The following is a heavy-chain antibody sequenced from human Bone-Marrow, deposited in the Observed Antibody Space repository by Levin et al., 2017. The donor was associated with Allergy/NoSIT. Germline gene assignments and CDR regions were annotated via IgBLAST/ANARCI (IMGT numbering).Heavy chain of an antibody. V-gene: IGHV3-9*01. Sequence: QTGGSLRLSCIASGFTFDDYAMHWVRQVPGKGLEWVAGIGWNSDNIAYADSVRVRFTISRDNAENSLHLEMTSLRPEDTALYYCVKARLTVTTPDFDVWGHGTMVTVSS. CDR1: GFTFDDYA. D-gene: IGHD4-17*01. J-gene: IGHJ3*01. CDR3: VKARLTVTTPDFDV. CDR2: IGWNSDNI.